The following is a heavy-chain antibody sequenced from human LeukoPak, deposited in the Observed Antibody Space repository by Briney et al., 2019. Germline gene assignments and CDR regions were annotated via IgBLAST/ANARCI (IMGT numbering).Heavy chain of an antibody. D-gene: IGHD3-3*01. CDR1: GYTFTSYD. J-gene: IGHJ5*02. CDR3: ARGVTIFGVRNWFDP. CDR2: MNLNSGNT. Sequence: GASVKVSCKASGYTFTSYDINWVRQATGQGLEWMGWMNLNSGNTGYAQKFQGRVTITRNTSISTAYMELSSLRSEDTAVYYCARGVTIFGVRNWFDPWGQGTLVTVSS. V-gene: IGHV1-8*03.